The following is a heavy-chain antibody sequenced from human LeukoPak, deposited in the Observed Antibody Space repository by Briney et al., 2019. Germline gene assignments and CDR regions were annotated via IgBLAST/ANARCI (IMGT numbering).Heavy chain of an antibody. Sequence: SETLSLTCTVSGGSISSSYYWSWIRQPAGKGLEWIGRVYSIGSTNYNPSLKSRVTISVDTSKNQFSLQLSSVTAADTAMYYCAKTHSHFPPYFDYWGQGTLVIVSS. V-gene: IGHV4-4*07. CDR3: AKTHSHFPPYFDY. J-gene: IGHJ4*02. D-gene: IGHD4-11*01. CDR2: VYSIGST. CDR1: GGSISSSYY.